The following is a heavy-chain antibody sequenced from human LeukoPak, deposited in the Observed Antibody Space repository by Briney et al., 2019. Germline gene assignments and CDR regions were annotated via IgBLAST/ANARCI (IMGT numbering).Heavy chain of an antibody. CDR2: IYYSEST. J-gene: IGHJ4*02. CDR1: GGSISSGDYY. V-gene: IGHV4-30-4*01. Sequence: SQTLSLTCTVSGGSISSGDYYWSWIRQPPGKGLEWIGYIYYSESTYYNPSLKSRVTISVDTSKNQFSLKLSSVTAADTAVYYCARAPGWLYFDYWGQGTLVAVSS. CDR3: ARAPGWLYFDY. D-gene: IGHD5-12*01.